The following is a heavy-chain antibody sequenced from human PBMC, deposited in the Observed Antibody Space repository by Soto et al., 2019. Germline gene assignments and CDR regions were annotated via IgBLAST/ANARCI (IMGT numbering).Heavy chain of an antibody. D-gene: IGHD2-15*01. CDR2: ISSSGTGI. CDR1: GFTFSDYY. J-gene: IGHJ3*02. V-gene: IGHV3-11*01. CDR3: ARAYSDAFDI. Sequence: QVQLVESGGGLVKPGGSLRLSCAASGFTFSDYYMNWIRQAQGTGLERVSYISSSGTGIYYADSVKGRFTISRDNAKNSLYLQMSSLRAEDTAVYYCARAYSDAFDIWGQGTMVTVSS.